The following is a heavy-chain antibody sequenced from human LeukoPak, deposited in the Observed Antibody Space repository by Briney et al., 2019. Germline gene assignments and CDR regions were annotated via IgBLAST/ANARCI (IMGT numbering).Heavy chain of an antibody. CDR3: ARDQTALDNSGFDP. Sequence: KTSETLSLTCTVSGGSISSYYWSWIRQPAGKGLEWIGRIYASGGTKYNPSLISRVTMSVDTSKNQFSLRLSSVTAADTAVYYCARDQTALDNSGFDPWGQGAVVTVSS. CDR2: IYASGGT. D-gene: IGHD3-10*01. J-gene: IGHJ5*02. CDR1: GGSISSYY. V-gene: IGHV4-4*07.